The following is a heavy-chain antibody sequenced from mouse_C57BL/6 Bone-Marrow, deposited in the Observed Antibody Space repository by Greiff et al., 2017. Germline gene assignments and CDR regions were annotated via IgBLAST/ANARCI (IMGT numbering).Heavy chain of an antibody. CDR2: MDPENGDT. Sequence: EVQVVESGAELVRPGASVKLSCTASGFNIKDDYMHWVKQRPEQGLEWIGWMDPENGDTEYASKFQGKATITADTSSNTAYLQLSSLTSEDTAVYYCTTLESAWFAYWGQGTLVTVSA. CDR1: GFNIKDDY. J-gene: IGHJ3*01. CDR3: TTLESAWFAY. V-gene: IGHV14-4*01.